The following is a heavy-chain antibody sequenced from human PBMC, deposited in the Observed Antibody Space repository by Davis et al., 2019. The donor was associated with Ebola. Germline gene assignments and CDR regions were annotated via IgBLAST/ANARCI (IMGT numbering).Heavy chain of an antibody. J-gene: IGHJ4*02. V-gene: IGHV3-73*01. CDR2: IRSKPNNYAT. CDR3: TRHVYGGNPFDY. D-gene: IGHD4-23*01. Sequence: GESLKLSCAASGFTFSGSAIHWVRQASGKGLEWVGRIRSKPNNYATQYAASVKGRFTISRDDSKNTAYLQMNSPKTEDTAVYYCTRHVYGGNPFDYWGQGTLVTVSS. CDR1: GFTFSGSA.